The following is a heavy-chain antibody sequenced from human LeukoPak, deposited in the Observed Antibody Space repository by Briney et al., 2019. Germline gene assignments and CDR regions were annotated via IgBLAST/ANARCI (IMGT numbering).Heavy chain of an antibody. Sequence: QAGGSLRLSCAASGFTVSSNYMSWVRQAPGKGLEWVSVIYSGGSTYYADSVKGRFTISRDNSKNTLYLQMNSLRAEDTAVYYCAKDLGLGRYDFWSGYSADYWGQGTLVTVSS. CDR2: IYSGGST. CDR1: GFTVSSNY. CDR3: AKDLGLGRYDFWSGYSADY. J-gene: IGHJ4*02. V-gene: IGHV3-66*01. D-gene: IGHD3-3*01.